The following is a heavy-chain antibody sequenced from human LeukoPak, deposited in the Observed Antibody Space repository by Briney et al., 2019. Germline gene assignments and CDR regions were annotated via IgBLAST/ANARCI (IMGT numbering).Heavy chain of an antibody. CDR2: INHSGST. J-gene: IGHJ3*02. D-gene: IGHD3-3*01. Sequence: NPSETLSLTCAVYGGSFSGYYWSWIRQPPGKGLEWIGEINHSGSTNYNPSLKSRVTISVDTSKNQFSLKLSSVTAADTAVYYCARVGPPYYDFWSGYYRAFDIWGQGTMVTVSS. CDR3: ARVGPPYYDFWSGYYRAFDI. V-gene: IGHV4-34*01. CDR1: GGSFSGYY.